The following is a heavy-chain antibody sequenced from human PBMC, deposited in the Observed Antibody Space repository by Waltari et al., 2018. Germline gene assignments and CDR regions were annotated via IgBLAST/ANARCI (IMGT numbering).Heavy chain of an antibody. D-gene: IGHD6-13*01. Sequence: EVQLVESGGGLVQPGGSLRFSCAASGFTFSTYWMHWVRQAPGKGLVSVSHINTDGSITNYADSVKGRFTISRDNAKNTLFLQMNSLRAEDTAVYYCVLYSSSFLGDCWGQGTLVTVSS. J-gene: IGHJ4*02. CDR3: VLYSSSFLGDC. CDR2: INTDGSIT. CDR1: GFTFSTYW. V-gene: IGHV3-74*01.